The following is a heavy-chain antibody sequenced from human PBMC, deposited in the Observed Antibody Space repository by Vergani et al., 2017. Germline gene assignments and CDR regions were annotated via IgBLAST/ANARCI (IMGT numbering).Heavy chain of an antibody. CDR2: ISYDGNNQ. CDR3: AKEQSSNGGYSLDY. J-gene: IGHJ4*02. D-gene: IGHD5-12*01. V-gene: IGHV3-30*18. CDR1: GFTFSSYG. Sequence: QVQLVESGGGVVQPGRSLRLSCAASGFTFSSYGMHWVCQTPGKGLEWVAVISYDGNNQYYADSVKGRFTISRDNSKNTLYLQVNSLRGEDTAVYYCAKEQSSNGGYSLDYWGQGTLVTVSS.